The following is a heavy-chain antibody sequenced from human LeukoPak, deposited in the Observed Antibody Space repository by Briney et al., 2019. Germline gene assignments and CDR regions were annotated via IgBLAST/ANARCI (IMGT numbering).Heavy chain of an antibody. CDR3: ARHMVRGVWGLDP. CDR2: IYYSGST. CDR1: GGSISSYY. J-gene: IGHJ5*02. Sequence: SETLSLTCTVSGGSISSYYWSWIRQPPGKGLEWIGYIYYSGSTNYNPSLKSRVTISVDTSKNQFSLKLSSVTAADTAVYYCARHMVRGVWGLDPWGQGTLVTVSS. V-gene: IGHV4-59*08. D-gene: IGHD3-10*01.